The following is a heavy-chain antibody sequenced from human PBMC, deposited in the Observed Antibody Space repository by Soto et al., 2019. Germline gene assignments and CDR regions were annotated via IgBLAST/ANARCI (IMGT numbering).Heavy chain of an antibody. Sequence: QVQLAESGGGVVQPGRSLRLSCAASGFTFSSYGMHWVRQAPGKGLEWVAVIWYDGSNKYYADSVKGRFTISRDNSKNTLYLQMNSLRAEDTAVYYCARGGVGWYFDLWGRGTLVTVSS. J-gene: IGHJ2*01. CDR2: IWYDGSNK. CDR3: ARGGVGWYFDL. D-gene: IGHD2-2*01. V-gene: IGHV3-33*01. CDR1: GFTFSSYG.